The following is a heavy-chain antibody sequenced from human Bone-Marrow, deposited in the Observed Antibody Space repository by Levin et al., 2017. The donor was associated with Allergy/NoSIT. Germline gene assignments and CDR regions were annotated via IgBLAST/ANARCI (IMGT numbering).Heavy chain of an antibody. V-gene: IGHV3-30*18. J-gene: IGHJ4*02. Sequence: PGGSLRLSCAASGFTFSSYGMHWVRQAPGKGLEWVAVISYDGSNKYYADSVKGRFITSRDNSKNTLFLQMNSRRAEEAAVYYCAKHVHGSGSGFDYWGQGTLVTVSS. CDR1: GFTFSSYG. CDR2: ISYDGSNK. CDR3: AKHVHGSGSGFDY. D-gene: IGHD3-10*01.